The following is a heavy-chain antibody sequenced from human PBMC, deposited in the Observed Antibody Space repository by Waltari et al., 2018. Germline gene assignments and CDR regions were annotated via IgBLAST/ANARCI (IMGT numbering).Heavy chain of an antibody. CDR1: GYTLIDYH. Sequence: QVQLMQSGAEVKKPGASVTVSCKASGYTLIDYHMNWVRHAPGQGLEWMGRINPNSGGTNYARKFQGRVTMTWDTSISTAYMELSSLTSDDTAVYYCARHNRDYWGQGTLVTVSS. D-gene: IGHD1-20*01. CDR2: INPNSGGT. J-gene: IGHJ4*02. CDR3: ARHNRDY. V-gene: IGHV1-2*06.